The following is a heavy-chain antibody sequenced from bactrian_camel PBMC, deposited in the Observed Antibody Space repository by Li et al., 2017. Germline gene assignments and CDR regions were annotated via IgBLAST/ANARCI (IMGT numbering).Heavy chain of an antibody. J-gene: IGHJ6*01. CDR3: AAEVYYSGSWCTYGYSGFGY. CDR1: SITTSRYC. Sequence: VQLVESGGGSVQAGGSLRLSCAAFSITTSRYCMGWFRQAPGKEREGVAKISSGGTIIYADSVKGRFTISKDYTTNTLYLQMTSLKPEDTATYYRAAEVYYSGSWCTYGYSGFGYWGQGTQVTVS. CDR2: ISSGGTI. D-gene: IGHD2*01. V-gene: IGHV3S55*01.